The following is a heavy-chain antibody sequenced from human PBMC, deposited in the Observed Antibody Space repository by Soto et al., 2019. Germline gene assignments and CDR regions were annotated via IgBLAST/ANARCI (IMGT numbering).Heavy chain of an antibody. D-gene: IGHD2-2*02. J-gene: IGHJ6*02. CDR3: AARYCSSTSCDTYYYYGMDV. CDR2: IIPIFGTA. V-gene: IGHV1-69*01. CDR1: GGTFSSYA. Sequence: QVQLVQSGAEVKKPGSSVKVSCKASGGTFSSYAISWVRQAPGQGLEWMGGIIPIFGTANYAQKFQGRVTITADESASTAYMELSSLRSEDTAVYYCAARYCSSTSCDTYYYYGMDVWGQGTTVTVSS.